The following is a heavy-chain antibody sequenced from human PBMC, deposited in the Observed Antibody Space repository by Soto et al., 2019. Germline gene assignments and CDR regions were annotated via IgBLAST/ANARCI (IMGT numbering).Heavy chain of an antibody. V-gene: IGHV3-33*01. D-gene: IGHD3-3*01. CDR2: IWYDGSNK. J-gene: IGHJ3*02. CDR3: ARDRITIFGVVNPDAFDI. Sequence: PGGSLRLSCAASGFTFSSYGMHWVRQAPGKGLEWVAVIWYDGSNKYYADSLKGRFTISRDNAKNSLYLQMNSLRAEDTALYYCARDRITIFGVVNPDAFDIWGQGTMVTVSS. CDR1: GFTFSSYG.